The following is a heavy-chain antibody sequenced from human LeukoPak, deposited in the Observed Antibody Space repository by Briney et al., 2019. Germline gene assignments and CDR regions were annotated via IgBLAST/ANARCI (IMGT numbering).Heavy chain of an antibody. D-gene: IGHD3-22*01. CDR1: GYSISSGYY. V-gene: IGHV4-38-2*02. J-gene: IGHJ3*02. CDR3: ARDPPHYYYDSSGYYGAFDI. CDR2: IYHSGST. Sequence: SETQSLTCTVSGYSISSGYYWGWIRQPPGKGLEWIGSIYHSGSTYYNPSLKRRVTISVDTSKNQFSLTLSSVTAADTAVYYCARDPPHYYYDSSGYYGAFDIWGQGTMVTVSS.